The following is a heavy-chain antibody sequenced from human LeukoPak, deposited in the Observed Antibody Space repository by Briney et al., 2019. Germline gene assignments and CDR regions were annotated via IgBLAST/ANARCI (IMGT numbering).Heavy chain of an antibody. CDR1: GYTFTSYD. CDR2: RNPNSGNT. Sequence: ASVKVSCKASGYTFTSYDINWVRQATGQGLEWMGWRNPNSGNTGYAQKFQGRVTMTRNTSISTAYMELSSLRSEDTAVYYCARSLLVLDAFDIWGQGTMVTVSS. CDR3: ARSLLVLDAFDI. V-gene: IGHV1-8*01. J-gene: IGHJ3*02. D-gene: IGHD3-10*01.